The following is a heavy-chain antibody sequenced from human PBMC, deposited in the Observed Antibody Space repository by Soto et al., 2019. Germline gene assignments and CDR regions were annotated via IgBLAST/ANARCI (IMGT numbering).Heavy chain of an antibody. V-gene: IGHV1-3*01. J-gene: IGHJ6*02. CDR2: INAGNGNT. CDR1: GYTFTSYA. D-gene: IGHD4-17*01. Sequence: GASVKVSCKASGYTFTSYAMHWVRQAPGQRLEWMGWINAGNGNTKYSQKFQGRVTITRDTSASTAYMELSSLRSEDTAVYYCASLVDYGDPNYYYYGMDVWGQGTTVTVSS. CDR3: ASLVDYGDPNYYYYGMDV.